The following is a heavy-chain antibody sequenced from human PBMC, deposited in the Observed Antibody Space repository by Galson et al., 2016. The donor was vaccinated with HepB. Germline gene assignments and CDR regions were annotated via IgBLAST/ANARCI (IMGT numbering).Heavy chain of an antibody. CDR3: VREGGRGGGSP. V-gene: IGHV3-7*03. D-gene: IGHD3-16*01. CDR2: IKQDGSEK. Sequence: SLRLSCAASGFTFTSYWMSWARQPPGKGLEWVASIKQDGSEKNYVDSVKGRFTISRDNAKNSLYLQMNSLRAEDTAVYYCVREGGRGGGSPWGQGALVTVFS. J-gene: IGHJ5*02. CDR1: GFTFTSYW.